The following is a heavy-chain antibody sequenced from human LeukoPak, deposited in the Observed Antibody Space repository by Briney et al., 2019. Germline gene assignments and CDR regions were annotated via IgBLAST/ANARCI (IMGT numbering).Heavy chain of an antibody. J-gene: IGHJ4*02. CDR1: GFTFSSYA. CDR3: ARRTTDYVWYFDY. V-gene: IGHV3-64*01. CDR2: ISSNGGST. D-gene: IGHD4-17*01. Sequence: QVGGSLRLSCAASGFTFSSYAMHWVRQAPGKGLEYVSAISSNGGSTYYANSVKGRFTISRDNSKNTLYLQMGSLRAEDTAVYYCARRTTDYVWYFDYWGQGTLVTVSS.